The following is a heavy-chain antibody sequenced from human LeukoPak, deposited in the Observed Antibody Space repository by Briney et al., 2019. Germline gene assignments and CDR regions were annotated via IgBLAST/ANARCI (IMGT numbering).Heavy chain of an antibody. Sequence: KPSETLSLTCAVYGGSFSGYYWSWIRQPPGKGLEWIGEINHSGSTNYNPSLKSRVSISVDKSKNQFSLKLSSVTAADTAVYYCAKSNGYGLIDIWGQGTMVTVSS. D-gene: IGHD3-10*01. CDR2: INHSGST. V-gene: IGHV4-34*01. J-gene: IGHJ3*02. CDR1: GGSFSGYY. CDR3: AKSNGYGLIDI.